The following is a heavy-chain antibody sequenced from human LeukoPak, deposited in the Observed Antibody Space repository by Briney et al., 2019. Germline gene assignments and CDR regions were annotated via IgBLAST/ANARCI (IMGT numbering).Heavy chain of an antibody. V-gene: IGHV3-74*01. CDR2: IKTDGSIT. D-gene: IGHD2/OR15-2a*01. Sequence: GGSLTLSCAASGFPFSDYWMLWGRQAPGKGLVWVSNIKTDGSITNYADSVKGRFTISRDNAKNTLYLQMNSLRAEDTAVYYGGRDNNYKMDVWGKGTTVTVSS. CDR3: GRDNNYKMDV. CDR1: GFPFSDYW. J-gene: IGHJ6*03.